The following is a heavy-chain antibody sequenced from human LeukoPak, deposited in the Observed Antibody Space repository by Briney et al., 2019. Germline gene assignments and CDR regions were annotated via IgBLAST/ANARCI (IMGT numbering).Heavy chain of an antibody. D-gene: IGHD6-6*01. V-gene: IGHV4-39*01. CDR3: GGASRGAARRGGAFDI. CDR2: IYYSGST. J-gene: IGHJ3*02. Sequence: SETLSLTCTVSGGSISSSSYYWGWIRQPPGKGMEWIGSIYYSGSTYYNPSLKSRVTISVDTSKNQFSLKLSSVTAADTAVYYCGGASRGAARRGGAFDIWGQGTMVTVSS. CDR1: GGSISSSSYY.